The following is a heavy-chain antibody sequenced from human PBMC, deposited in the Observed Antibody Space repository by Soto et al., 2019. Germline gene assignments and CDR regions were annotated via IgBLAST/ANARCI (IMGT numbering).Heavy chain of an antibody. V-gene: IGHV3-21*06. D-gene: IGHD4-17*01. CDR2: IHRASTYI. CDR3: ARRAVTTYHFFDY. J-gene: IGHJ4*02. CDR1: GFTFSSFD. Sequence: GGSLRLSCATSGFTFSSFDMDWVRQAPGKGLEWVSSIHRASTYIYYADSVRGRFTISRDNAKSSLYLQMNSLTVEDTAVYYCARRAVTTYHFFDYWGQGXLVTVSS.